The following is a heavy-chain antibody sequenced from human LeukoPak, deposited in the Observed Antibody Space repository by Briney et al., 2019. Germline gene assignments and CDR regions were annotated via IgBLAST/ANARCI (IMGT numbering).Heavy chain of an antibody. D-gene: IGHD1-26*01. Sequence: SGGSLRLSCAASGFTFSSYGMHWVRQAPGKGLEWVAVISYDGSNKYYADSVKGRFTISRDNAKNSLYLQMNSLRAEDTAVYYCAREVVGTTSEFDYWGQGTLVTVSS. J-gene: IGHJ4*02. V-gene: IGHV3-30*03. CDR2: ISYDGSNK. CDR1: GFTFSSYG. CDR3: AREVVGTTSEFDY.